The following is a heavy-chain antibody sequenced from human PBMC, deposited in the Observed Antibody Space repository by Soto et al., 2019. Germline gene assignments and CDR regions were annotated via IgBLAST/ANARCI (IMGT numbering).Heavy chain of an antibody. D-gene: IGHD6-6*01. V-gene: IGHV1-69*13. J-gene: IGHJ4*01. CDR1: GGTFSSYA. CDR3: AREDGSSSSEYYFDY. Sequence: SVKVSCKASGGTFSSYAISWVRQAPGQGLEWMGGIIPIFGTANYAQKFQGRVTITADESTSTAYMELSSLRSEDTAVYYCAREDGSSSSEYYFDYWGQGTLVTVSS. CDR2: IIPIFGTA.